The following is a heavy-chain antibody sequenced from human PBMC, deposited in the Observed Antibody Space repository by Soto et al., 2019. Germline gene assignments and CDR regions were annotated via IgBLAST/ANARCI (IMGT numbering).Heavy chain of an antibody. J-gene: IGHJ4*02. D-gene: IGHD6-19*01. CDR1: GYTFTAYA. Sequence: QVQLVHSGAELKKPGASVKVSCKASGYTFTAYAMHWVRQAPGQGLEWMGWINPNRGDATYAQKFQGRVTMTMDTSITTAYMELSSLSYDDTAVYYCARQASAVLALDYLGQGTLVTVSS. CDR3: ARQASAVLALDY. CDR2: INPNRGDA. V-gene: IGHV1-2*02.